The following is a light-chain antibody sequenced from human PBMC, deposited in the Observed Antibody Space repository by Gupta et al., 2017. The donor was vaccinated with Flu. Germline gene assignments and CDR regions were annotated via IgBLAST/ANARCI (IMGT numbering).Light chain of an antibody. CDR1: QSVSSN. CDR2: GAS. J-gene: IGKJ1*01. CDR3: QQDKNWPPRT. V-gene: IGKV3-15*01. Sequence: IVMTQSPATLPVSPGERATLSCRASQSVSSNLAWYQQKPGQAPRLLIYGASTRDTGIPARFSGSGYGTELTLTISSRQSEDFAVYYCQQDKNWPPRTFGQGTKVEVK.